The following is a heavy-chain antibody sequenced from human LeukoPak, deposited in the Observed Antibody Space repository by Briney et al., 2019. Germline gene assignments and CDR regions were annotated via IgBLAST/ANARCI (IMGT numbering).Heavy chain of an antibody. Sequence: ASVKVSCKASGYTFITFGINWVRQAPGQGLEWMGWISAYNGDTNYAQRPQGRVTMTTDTSTSTAYMELRSLTSDDTALYYCAGAVTVTTGPLGYWGQGTLVTVSS. CDR1: GYTFITFG. CDR2: ISAYNGDT. CDR3: AGAVTVTTGPLGY. J-gene: IGHJ4*02. V-gene: IGHV1-18*01. D-gene: IGHD4-17*01.